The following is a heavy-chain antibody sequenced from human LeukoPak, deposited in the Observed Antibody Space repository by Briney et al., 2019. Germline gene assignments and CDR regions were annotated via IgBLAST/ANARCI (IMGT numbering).Heavy chain of an antibody. V-gene: IGHV3-53*01. J-gene: IGHJ4*02. CDR2: LYSGGNT. Sequence: PGGSVRLSCAASGFTFSTYWMPWVRQAPGKGLEWVSVLYSGGNTYYADSVKGRFTISRDNSKNTLYLQMNSLRAEDTAVYYCAKDAQVAHLGYWGQGTLVTVSS. CDR3: AKDAQVAHLGY. CDR1: GFTFSTYW. D-gene: IGHD2-15*01.